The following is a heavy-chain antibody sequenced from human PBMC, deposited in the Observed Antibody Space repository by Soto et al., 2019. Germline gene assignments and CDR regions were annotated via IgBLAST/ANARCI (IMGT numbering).Heavy chain of an antibody. CDR2: ITHDGYKE. CDR3: ATESGRRAARPCDY. CDR1: GFIFSTYA. D-gene: IGHD6-6*01. Sequence: VQLVESGGGVVQPGRSLRLSCAASGFIFSTYAIHWVRHVPGKRLEWVAVITHDGYKEYYAESVKGRFTISRDNSKTTVYLKMNSLRGEDTAMYYCATESGRRAARPCDYWGQGTLVTVSS. V-gene: IGHV3-30-3*01. J-gene: IGHJ4*02.